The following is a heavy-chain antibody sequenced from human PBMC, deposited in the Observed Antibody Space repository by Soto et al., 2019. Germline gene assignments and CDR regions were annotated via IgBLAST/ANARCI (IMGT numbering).Heavy chain of an antibody. CDR1: GGSISSGGYY. V-gene: IGHV4-31*03. J-gene: IGHJ4*02. D-gene: IGHD3-9*01. CDR2: IYYSGST. Sequence: SETLSLTCTVSGGSISSGGYYWSWIRQHPGKGMEWIGYIYYSGSTYYNPSLKSRVTISVDTSKNQFSLKLSSVTAADTSVYYCARGSGILTGYSPAPRWGQGTLVTVSS. CDR3: ARGSGILTGYSPAPR.